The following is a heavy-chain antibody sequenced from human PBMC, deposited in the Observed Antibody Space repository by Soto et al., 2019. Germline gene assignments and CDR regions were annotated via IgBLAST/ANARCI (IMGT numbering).Heavy chain of an antibody. V-gene: IGHV1-3*01. CDR1: GYTFTSYA. Sequence: ASVKVSCKASGYTFTSYAMHWVRQAPGQRLEWMGWINAGNGNTKYSQKFQGRVTITRDTSASTAYMELSSLRSEDTAVYYCARFAVGYSGHDAFDYWGQGTLVTVSS. CDR2: INAGNGNT. J-gene: IGHJ4*02. CDR3: ARFAVGYSGHDAFDY. D-gene: IGHD5-12*01.